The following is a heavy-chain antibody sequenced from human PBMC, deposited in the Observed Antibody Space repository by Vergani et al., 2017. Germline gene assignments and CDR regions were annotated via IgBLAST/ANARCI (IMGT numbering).Heavy chain of an antibody. CDR1: GFSLNTRGVS. J-gene: IGHJ6*03. Sequence: QITLKESGPTLVKPTQTLTLTCTFSGFSLNTRGVSVAWIRQPPGKALDWLALIYWNDDQHYSPSLNNRVTITKDTSKNQVVLKMPNMDYVDTGTYYCVYXKTECGTTGCFCAFYYYYYKDVWGKGTTVTGSS. D-gene: IGHD1-7*01. V-gene: IGHV2-5*04. CDR3: VYXKTECGTTGCFCAFYYYYYKDV. CDR2: IYWNDDQ.